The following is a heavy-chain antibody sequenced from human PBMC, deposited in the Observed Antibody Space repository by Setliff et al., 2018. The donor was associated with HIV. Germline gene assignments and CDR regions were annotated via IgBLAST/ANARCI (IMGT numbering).Heavy chain of an antibody. D-gene: IGHD4-4*01. V-gene: IGHV3-23*01. J-gene: IGHJ4*02. CDR1: GFSFRSYA. CDR3: AKTQTVITVYGPFDS. CDR2: ISGSGDIT. Sequence: SLRLSCAASGFSFRSYAVSWVRQAPGKGLEWVSVISGSGDITYYRESVKGRFTVSRDNAENSLYLQMNSLRAEDTAMYYCAKTQTVITVYGPFDSWGQGTPVTVSS.